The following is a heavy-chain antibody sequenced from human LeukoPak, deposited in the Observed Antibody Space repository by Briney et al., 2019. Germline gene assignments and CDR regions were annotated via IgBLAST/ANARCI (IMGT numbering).Heavy chain of an antibody. V-gene: IGHV4-39*01. CDR3: AGQPAVITFGGVIVPYYFDY. D-gene: IGHD3-16*02. J-gene: IGHJ4*02. CDR2: IYYSGST. CDR1: GGSISSSSYY. Sequence: PSETLSLTCTVSGGSISSSSYYWGWIRQPPGKGLEWIGSIYYSGSTYYNPSLKSRVTISVDTSKNQFSLKLSSVTAADTAVYYCAGQPAVITFGGVIVPYYFDYWGQGTLVTVSS.